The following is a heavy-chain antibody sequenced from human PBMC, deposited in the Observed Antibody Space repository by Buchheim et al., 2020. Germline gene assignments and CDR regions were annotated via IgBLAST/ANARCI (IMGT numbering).Heavy chain of an antibody. Sequence: EVQLIESGGGLVQPGGSLRLSCAASGFTFSSYEMNWVRQAPGKGLEWVSYISSSASPIYYADSVKGRFTISRDNAKNSLYLQMSSLRAEDTAVYYCARVYSGCELPFDYWGQGTL. V-gene: IGHV3-48*03. CDR1: GFTFSSYE. CDR2: ISSSASPI. D-gene: IGHD5-12*01. CDR3: ARVYSGCELPFDY. J-gene: IGHJ4*02.